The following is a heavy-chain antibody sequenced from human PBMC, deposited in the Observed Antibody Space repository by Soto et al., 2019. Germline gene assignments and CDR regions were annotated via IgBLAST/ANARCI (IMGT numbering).Heavy chain of an antibody. CDR1: GGSLSGYY. V-gene: IGHV4-34*01. CDR3: ASYHFLDLWTGSRHYMDV. J-gene: IGHJ6*03. CDR2: INHSGTA. Sequence: PSETLSLTCAVYGGSLSGYYWSWVRQSPGKGLEWIGEINHSGTANYNPSLKTRVTVSADASKHQFSLRLTSVTAADSATYYCASYHFLDLWTGSRHYMDVWSRGTQVTVSS. D-gene: IGHD3-9*01.